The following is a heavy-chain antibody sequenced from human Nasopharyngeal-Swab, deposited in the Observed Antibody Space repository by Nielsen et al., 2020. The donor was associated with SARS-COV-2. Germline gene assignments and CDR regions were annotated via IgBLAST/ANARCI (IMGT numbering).Heavy chain of an antibody. Sequence: GESLKISCAASGFTFSSYWMHWVRQAPGKGLVWVARIKSDGSSTSYADSVKGRFTISRDNSKNTLYLQMNSLRAEDTAVYYCAKDRGRTIVVVPAAIGMDVWGQGTTVTVSS. D-gene: IGHD2-2*01. CDR3: AKDRGRTIVVVPAAIGMDV. CDR1: GFTFSSYW. CDR2: IKSDGSST. J-gene: IGHJ6*02. V-gene: IGHV3-74*01.